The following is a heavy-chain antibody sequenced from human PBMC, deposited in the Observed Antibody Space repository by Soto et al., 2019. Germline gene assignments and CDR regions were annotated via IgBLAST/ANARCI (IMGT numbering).Heavy chain of an antibody. Sequence: EVPLLESGGDLVQPGGSLRLSCAAAGFTFSNFAMSWVRQAPGRGLEWVPGISASGREIHYADSVKDRFTVSRDNSKNTLYLQMNSLRAEDTAIYYCAKVKTSGWDYFDYWGQGALVTVSS. CDR1: GFTFSNFA. V-gene: IGHV3-23*01. D-gene: IGHD6-19*01. CDR2: ISASGREI. CDR3: AKVKTSGWDYFDY. J-gene: IGHJ4*02.